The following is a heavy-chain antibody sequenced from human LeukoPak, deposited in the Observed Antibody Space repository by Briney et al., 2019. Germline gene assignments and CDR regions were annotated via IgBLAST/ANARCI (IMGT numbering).Heavy chain of an antibody. CDR1: GFTFSSYW. V-gene: IGHV3-7*01. CDR2: INEDGREK. D-gene: IGHD6-13*01. Sequence: GGSLRLSCAASGFTFSSYWMGWVRQAPGRGLEWVANINEDGREKYYVDSVKGRFIISRDNAKNSLYLQMNSLRAEDTAVHYCARGALGTWWFDPWGRGTLVTVSS. J-gene: IGHJ5*02. CDR3: ARGALGTWWFDP.